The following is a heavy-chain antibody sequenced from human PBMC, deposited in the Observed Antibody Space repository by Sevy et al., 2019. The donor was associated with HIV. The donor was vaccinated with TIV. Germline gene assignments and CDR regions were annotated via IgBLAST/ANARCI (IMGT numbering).Heavy chain of an antibody. CDR3: ARQWLPTFNWFDP. CDR2: IYPGDSDT. D-gene: IGHD6-19*01. V-gene: IGHV5-51*01. J-gene: IGHJ5*02. Sequence: GKSLKISCKGSGYSFTSYWIGWVRQMPGKGLEWMGIIYPGDSDTRYSPSFQGQVTISADKSISTAYLQWSSLKASDTAMYYCARQWLPTFNWFDPWGQGTLVTVSS. CDR1: GYSFTSYW.